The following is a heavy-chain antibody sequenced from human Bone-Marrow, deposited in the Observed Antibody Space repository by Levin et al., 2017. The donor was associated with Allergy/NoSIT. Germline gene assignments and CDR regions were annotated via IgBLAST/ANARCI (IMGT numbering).Heavy chain of an antibody. CDR3: AGGPSRGY. CDR2: MYSGGTT. V-gene: IGHV3-53*01. CDR1: GFTVGNHY. D-gene: IGHD3-16*01. J-gene: IGHJ4*02. Sequence: GESLKIPCAASGFTVGNHYMSWVRQAPGKGLEWVSLMYSGGTTSYANSVKGRFTISRDSSKNTLYLQMDSLRVEDTAVYYCAGGPSRGYWGQGTLVTVSS.